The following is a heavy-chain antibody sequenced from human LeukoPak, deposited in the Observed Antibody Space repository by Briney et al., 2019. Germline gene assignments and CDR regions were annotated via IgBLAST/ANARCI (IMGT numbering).Heavy chain of an antibody. CDR2: ISSKGGST. V-gene: IGHV3-64*01. CDR3: ARGYSSGWYALWYFDL. Sequence: GESLRLSCAASGSTFSSYVMHWVRQPPGKGLEYVSAISSKGGSTYYANSVKGRFTISRDNSKNTLYLQMGSLRAEDMAVYYCARGYSSGWYALWYFDLWGRGTLVTVSS. D-gene: IGHD6-19*01. CDR1: GSTFSSYV. J-gene: IGHJ2*01.